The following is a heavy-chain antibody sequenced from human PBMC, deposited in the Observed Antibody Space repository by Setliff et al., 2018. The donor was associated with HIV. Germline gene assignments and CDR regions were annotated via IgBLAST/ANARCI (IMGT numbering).Heavy chain of an antibody. CDR1: GYSISSGYY. CDR2: INHSGST. J-gene: IGHJ4*02. D-gene: IGHD3-10*01. V-gene: IGHV4-38-2*02. Sequence: SETLSLTCTVSGYSISSGYYWGWIRQPPGKGPEWIGEINHSGSTNYNPSLESRVSISVDTSKNQFSLKLSSVTAADTAVYYCATLNMVRGANDWGQGTLVTVSS. CDR3: ATLNMVRGAND.